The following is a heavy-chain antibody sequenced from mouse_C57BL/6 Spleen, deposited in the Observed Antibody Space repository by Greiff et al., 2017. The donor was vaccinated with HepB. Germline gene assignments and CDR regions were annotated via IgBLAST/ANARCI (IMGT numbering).Heavy chain of an antibody. V-gene: IGHV1-26*01. CDR1: GYTFTDYY. CDR3: ARESAYDGSSYIDY. CDR2: INPNNGGT. Sequence: EVQLQQSGPELVKPGASVKISCKASGYTFTDYYMNWVKQSHGKSLEWIGDINPNNGGTSYNQKFKGKATLTVDKSSSTAYMELRSLTSEDSAVYYCARESAYDGSSYIDYWGQGTTLTVSS. D-gene: IGHD1-1*01. J-gene: IGHJ2*01.